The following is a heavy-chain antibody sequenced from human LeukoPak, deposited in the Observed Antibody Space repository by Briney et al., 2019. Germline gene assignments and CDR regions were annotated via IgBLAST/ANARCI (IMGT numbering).Heavy chain of an antibody. D-gene: IGHD1-1*01. CDR3: AKGEVNWNLSGY. CDR2: ISYDGSNK. Sequence: GRSLRLSCAASGFTFSSYAMHWVRQAPGKGLEWVAVISYDGSNKYYADSVKGRFTISRDNSKNTLYLQMNSLRAEDTAVYYCAKGEVNWNLSGYWGQGTLVTVSS. J-gene: IGHJ4*02. CDR1: GFTFSSYA. V-gene: IGHV3-30-3*01.